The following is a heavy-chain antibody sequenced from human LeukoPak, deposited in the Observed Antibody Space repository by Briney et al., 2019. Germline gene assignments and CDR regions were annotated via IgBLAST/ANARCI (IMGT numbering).Heavy chain of an antibody. CDR2: IYTSGST. CDR1: GGSISSGSYY. D-gene: IGHD1-14*01. V-gene: IGHV4-61*02. CDR3: ARDSGIKEPYDY. J-gene: IGHJ4*02. Sequence: SETLSLTCTVSGGSISSGSYYWRWIRQPAGKGLEWIGRIYTSGSTNYNPSLKSRVTISVDTSKNQFSLKLSSVTAADTAVYYCARDSGIKEPYDYWGQGTLVTVSS.